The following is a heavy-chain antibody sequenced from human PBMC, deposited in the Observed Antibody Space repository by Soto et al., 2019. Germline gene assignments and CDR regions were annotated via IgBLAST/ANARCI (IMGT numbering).Heavy chain of an antibody. D-gene: IGHD2-15*01. V-gene: IGHV3-30*03. CDR3: ARETQDIVVVVATPLEYYYYYMDV. J-gene: IGHJ6*03. CDR2: ISYDGSNK. CDR1: GFTFSSYG. Sequence: PGGSLRLSCAASGFTFSSYGMHWVRQAPGKGLEWVAVISYDGSNKYYADSVKGRFTISRDNSKNTLYLQMNSLRAEDTAVYYCARETQDIVVVVATPLEYYYYYMDVWGKGTTVTVSS.